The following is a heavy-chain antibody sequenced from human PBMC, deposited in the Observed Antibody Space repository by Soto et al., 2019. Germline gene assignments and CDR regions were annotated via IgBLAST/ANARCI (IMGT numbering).Heavy chain of an antibody. Sequence: QVQLVQSGAEVRNLGSSLKASCKPSGGTSGRHPLTWVGQAPDKGLEWMGGIIPIFGTANHAQKFQGRVTIIADESTSTVYMELSSLRSEDTAMYYCARGWGYDSNDYYYAYWGQGTLVIVSS. CDR1: GGTSGRHP. CDR2: IIPIFGTA. V-gene: IGHV1-69*01. D-gene: IGHD3-22*01. CDR3: ARGWGYDSNDYYYAY. J-gene: IGHJ4*02.